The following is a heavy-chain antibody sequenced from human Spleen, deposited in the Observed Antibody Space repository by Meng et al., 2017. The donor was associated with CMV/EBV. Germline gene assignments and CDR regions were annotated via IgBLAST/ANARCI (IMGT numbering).Heavy chain of an antibody. D-gene: IGHD5/OR15-5a*01. J-gene: IGHJ4*02. Sequence: GESLKISCAASEFTFSRYEMSWVRQAPGKGLAWVSYISGSGNTMYYGDSVQGRFTISRDNAKNSVYLQMNGLRAEDTAVYYCARVVLSSTRPYFDFWGQGTLVTVSS. CDR2: ISGSGNTM. V-gene: IGHV3-48*03. CDR1: EFTFSRYE. CDR3: ARVVLSSTRPYFDF.